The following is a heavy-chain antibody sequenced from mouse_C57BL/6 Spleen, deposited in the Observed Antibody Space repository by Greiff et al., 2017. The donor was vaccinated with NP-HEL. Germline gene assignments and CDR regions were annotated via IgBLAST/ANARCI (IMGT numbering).Heavy chain of an antibody. CDR2: INPYNGGT. Sequence: EVQLQQSGPVLVKPGASVKMSCKASGYTFTDYYMNWVKQSHGKSLEWIGVINPYNGGTSYNQKFKGKATLTVDKSSSTAYMELNSLTSEDSAVYYCARSNWDDAMDYWGQGTSVTVSS. CDR3: ARSNWDDAMDY. D-gene: IGHD4-1*01. V-gene: IGHV1-19*01. CDR1: GYTFTDYY. J-gene: IGHJ4*01.